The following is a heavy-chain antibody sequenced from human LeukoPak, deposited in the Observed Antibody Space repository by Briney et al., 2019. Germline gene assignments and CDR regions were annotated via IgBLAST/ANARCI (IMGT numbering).Heavy chain of an antibody. J-gene: IGHJ5*02. V-gene: IGHV3-48*03. CDR2: ISSSGSTI. CDR1: GFTFSSYE. D-gene: IGHD2-15*01. Sequence: PGGSLRLSCAASGFTFSSYEMNWVRQAPGKGLEWVSYISSSGSTIYYADSVKGRFTISRDNAKNSLYLQMNSLRAEDTAVYYCARGGGRPYCSGGSCYSWFDPWGQGTLVTVSS. CDR3: ARGGGRPYCSGGSCYSWFDP.